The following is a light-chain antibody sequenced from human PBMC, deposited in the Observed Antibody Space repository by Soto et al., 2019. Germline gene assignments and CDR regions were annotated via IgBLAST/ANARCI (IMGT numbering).Light chain of an antibody. Sequence: ITQNPRSLSVTPGKPASISCKSSQSLLHSDGKTSLYWYQQKPGKAPKLLIYAASSLQSGVPSRFSGSGSGTDFTLTISSLQPEDFATYYCQQSYSTPRTFGQGTKVDIK. CDR1: QSLLHSDGKTS. V-gene: IGKV1-39*01. CDR3: QQSYSTPRT. CDR2: AAS. J-gene: IGKJ1*01.